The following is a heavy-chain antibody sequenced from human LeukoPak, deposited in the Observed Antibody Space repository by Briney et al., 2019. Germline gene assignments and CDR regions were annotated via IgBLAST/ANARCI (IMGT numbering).Heavy chain of an antibody. CDR1: GFTFSSYA. Sequence: PGGSLRLSCAASGFTFSSYAMSWVRQAPGKGLEWVSGISWNSGTIDYADSVRGRFTISRDNAKNSLYLQMDSLRVEDTAFYYCAKGNRRHYTSGPNPDSLHWGQGALVTVSS. CDR2: ISWNSGTI. CDR3: AKGNRRHYTSGPNPDSLH. D-gene: IGHD6-19*01. V-gene: IGHV3-9*01. J-gene: IGHJ4*02.